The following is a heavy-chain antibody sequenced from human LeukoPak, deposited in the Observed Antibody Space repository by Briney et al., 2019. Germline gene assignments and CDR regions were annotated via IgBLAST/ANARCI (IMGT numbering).Heavy chain of an antibody. J-gene: IGHJ3*02. D-gene: IGHD3-3*01. CDR2: IYYSGST. Sequence: SETLSLTCTVSGGSISSHYWSWIRQPPGKGLEWIGYIYYSGSTNYNPSLKSRVTISVDTSKNQFSLKLGSVTAADTAVYYCAGERYDFWSGYYPGVSAFDIWGQGTMVTVSS. CDR1: GGSISSHY. CDR3: AGERYDFWSGYYPGVSAFDI. V-gene: IGHV4-59*11.